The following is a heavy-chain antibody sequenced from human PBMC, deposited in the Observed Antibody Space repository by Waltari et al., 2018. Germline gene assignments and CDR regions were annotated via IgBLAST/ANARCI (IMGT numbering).Heavy chain of an antibody. CDR2: IYTSGST. D-gene: IGHD2-15*01. Sequence: QVQLQESGPGLVKPSETLSLTCTVSGGSISSYYWRWIRHPAGKGLEWIGRIYTSGSTNYNPSLKSRVTMSVDTSKNQFSLKLSSVTAADTAVYYCAREELGYCSGGSCLGFDYWGQGTLVTVSS. CDR3: AREELGYCSGGSCLGFDY. CDR1: GGSISSYY. J-gene: IGHJ4*02. V-gene: IGHV4-4*07.